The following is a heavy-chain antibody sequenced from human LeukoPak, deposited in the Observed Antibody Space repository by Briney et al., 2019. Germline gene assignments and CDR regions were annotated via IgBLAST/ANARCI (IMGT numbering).Heavy chain of an antibody. D-gene: IGHD3-3*01. CDR3: ARGTIFGVVLHY. CDR1: GGSFSGYY. CDR2: INHNGST. V-gene: IGHV4-34*01. J-gene: IGHJ4*02. Sequence: SETLSLTCAVYGGSFSGYYWSWIRQPPGKGLEWIGEINHNGSTNYNPSLKSRVTISVDTSKNQFSLKLSSVTAADTAVYYCARGTIFGVVLHYWGQGTLVTVSS.